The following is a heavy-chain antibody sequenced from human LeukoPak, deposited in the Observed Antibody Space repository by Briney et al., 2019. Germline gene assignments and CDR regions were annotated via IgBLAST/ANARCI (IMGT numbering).Heavy chain of an antibody. J-gene: IGHJ6*02. CDR1: GYTFTSNY. CDR2: INPSGGST. V-gene: IGHV1-46*01. CDR3: ARDGSGYSGYDSFYYYGMDV. D-gene: IGHD5-12*01. Sequence: ASVKVSCKASGYTFTSNYMHWVRQAPGQGLEWMGVINPSGGSTSYARKFQGRVTMTSDTSTSTVFMELSSLRSEDTAVYYCARDGSGYSGYDSFYYYGMDVWGQGTTVTVSS.